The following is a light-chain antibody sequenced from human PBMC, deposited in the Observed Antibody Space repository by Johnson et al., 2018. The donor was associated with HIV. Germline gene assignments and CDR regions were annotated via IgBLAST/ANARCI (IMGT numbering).Light chain of an antibody. J-gene: IGLJ1*01. CDR1: SSNIVNNY. CDR2: DNN. V-gene: IGLV1-51*01. Sequence: QSVLTQPPSVSAAPGQKVTISCSGSSSNIVNNYVSWYQQLPGTAPKLLIYDNNKRPSGIPDRFSGSKSGTSATLGIPGLQPGDEADYYCATWDSSLSAGRVFGTGTKVTVL. CDR3: ATWDSSLSAGRV.